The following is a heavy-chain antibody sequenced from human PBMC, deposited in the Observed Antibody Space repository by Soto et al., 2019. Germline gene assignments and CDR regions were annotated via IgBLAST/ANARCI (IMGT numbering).Heavy chain of an antibody. J-gene: IGHJ4*02. CDR1: GFTFNNYA. CDR2: ISGTGGST. Sequence: EVQLLDSGGGLVQPGGSLRLSCAASGFTFNNYAMNWVRQAPGKGLEWVATISGTGGSTYYADSVKGRFTNSRDNSKNTLYLQMNSLRVEDTAVYYCAKDRLGGNFDYWGQGTQVTVSS. CDR3: AKDRLGGNFDY. V-gene: IGHV3-23*01.